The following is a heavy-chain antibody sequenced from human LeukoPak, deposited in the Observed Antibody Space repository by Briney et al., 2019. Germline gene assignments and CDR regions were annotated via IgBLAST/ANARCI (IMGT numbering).Heavy chain of an antibody. CDR1: GYTFSNAW. D-gene: IGHD4-17*01. J-gene: IGHJ2*01. CDR2: IKTKSDGGTT. CDR3: AGDYDHFDV. Sequence: GGSLRLSCAASGYTFSNAWMNWVRQAPGKGLEWVGRIKTKSDGGTTDYTAPVKGRFTISRDDSKNTLYLQMHSLKIEDTAMYYCAGDYDHFDVWGRGTLVTVSS. V-gene: IGHV3-15*01.